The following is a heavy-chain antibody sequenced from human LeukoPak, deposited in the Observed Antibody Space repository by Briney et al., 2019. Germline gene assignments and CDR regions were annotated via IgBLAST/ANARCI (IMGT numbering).Heavy chain of an antibody. V-gene: IGHV3-7*01. CDR3: ARDRAYSSFDY. J-gene: IGHJ4*02. CDR2: IKEDGSAE. Sequence: GGSLRLSCAASGFIFRNSWMSWVRQAPGKGLEWVANIKEDGSAENYVDSVKGRFTISRDNAKNSLYLQMNSLRAEDTAVYYCARDRAYSSFDYWGQGTPVTVSS. D-gene: IGHD6-13*01. CDR1: GFIFRNSW.